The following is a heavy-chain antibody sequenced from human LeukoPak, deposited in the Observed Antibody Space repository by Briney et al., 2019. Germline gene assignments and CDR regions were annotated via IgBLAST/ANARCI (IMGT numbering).Heavy chain of an antibody. Sequence: PGGSLRLSCVASGFTISSHWMGWVRQAPGKGLEWVANIKQDGSAKYYMESAKGRFTISRDNAKNSLYLQMNSLRAEDTALYYCAKWEYDSGTGWHYSNCWGQGALVTVSS. J-gene: IGHJ4*02. CDR2: IKQDGSAK. CDR3: AKWEYDSGTGWHYSNC. CDR1: GFTISSHW. V-gene: IGHV3-7*01. D-gene: IGHD3-16*01.